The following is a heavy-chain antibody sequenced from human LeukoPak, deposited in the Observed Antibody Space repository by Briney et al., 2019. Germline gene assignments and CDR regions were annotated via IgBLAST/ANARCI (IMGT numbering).Heavy chain of an antibody. CDR1: GFSLSTSGMC. CDR3: ARIQAYGGNSEGYYFNY. J-gene: IGHJ4*02. D-gene: IGHD4-23*01. V-gene: IGHV2-70*20. CDR2: IDWDDDK. Sequence: SGPALVKPTQTLTVTCTFSGFSLSTSGMCVSWVRQPPGKALEWLALIDWDDDKFYGTSLKTRLTISKDTSRNQVVLTMTNMDPVDTATYYCARIQAYGGNSEGYYFNYWGQGTLVTVSS.